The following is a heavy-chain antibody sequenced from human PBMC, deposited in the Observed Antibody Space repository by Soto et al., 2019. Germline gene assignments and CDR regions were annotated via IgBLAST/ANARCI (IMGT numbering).Heavy chain of an antibody. Sequence: GSLRLSCAAPGFTFSSYAMSWVRQAPGKGLEWVSAISGSGGSTYYADSVKGRFTMSRDNSKNTLYLQMNSLRAEDTDVYYCAKDSHTEPGPYYYYGMDVWGQGTTVTVSS. CDR1: GFTFSSYA. CDR2: ISGSGGST. CDR3: AKDSHTEPGPYYYYGMDV. J-gene: IGHJ6*02. V-gene: IGHV3-23*01. D-gene: IGHD1-1*01.